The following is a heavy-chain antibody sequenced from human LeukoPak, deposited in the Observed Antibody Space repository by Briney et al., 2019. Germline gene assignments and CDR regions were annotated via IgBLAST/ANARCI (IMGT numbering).Heavy chain of an antibody. J-gene: IGHJ4*02. V-gene: IGHV3-30*18. D-gene: IGHD2-15*01. Sequence: PGGSLRLSCAASGFTFSDYGMHWVRQAPGKGLEWVAGASNDGSNEYYADSVKGRFTISRDNSKSTLYLQMNSLRAEDTAVYYCAKVGLGYCSGGSCYYFDYWGQGTLVTVSS. CDR2: ASNDGSNE. CDR1: GFTFSDYG. CDR3: AKVGLGYCSGGSCYYFDY.